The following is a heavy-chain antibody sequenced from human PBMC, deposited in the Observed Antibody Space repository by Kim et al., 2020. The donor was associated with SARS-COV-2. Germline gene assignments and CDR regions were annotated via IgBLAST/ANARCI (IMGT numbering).Heavy chain of an antibody. D-gene: IGHD1-26*01. CDR1: RYTFTNFY. Sequence: ASVKVSCKASRYTFTNFYINWVRQAPGQGLEWMGIINPSGGNTDYAQKFQGRVTMTRDTSTSTMYMDLSGLRSEDTAVYYCARQGYSGSSWFDTWGQGTLVTVSA. J-gene: IGHJ5*02. CDR3: ARQGYSGSSWFDT. CDR2: INPSGGNT. V-gene: IGHV1-46*01.